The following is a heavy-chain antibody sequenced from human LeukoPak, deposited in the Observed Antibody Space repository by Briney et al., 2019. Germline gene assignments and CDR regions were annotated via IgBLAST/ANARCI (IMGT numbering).Heavy chain of an antibody. D-gene: IGHD3-10*01. CDR1: GFTFSSHW. CDR2: IMSDGSGI. Sequence: ESGGSLRRSCTASGFTFSSHWMHWIRQAPGKGLVWVSHIMSDGSGINYADSVNGRFTISRDNAKNTLYLQMNSLRAEDTALYYCTSGSYYNDYWGQGTLVTVSS. CDR3: TSGSYYNDY. V-gene: IGHV3-74*01. J-gene: IGHJ4*02.